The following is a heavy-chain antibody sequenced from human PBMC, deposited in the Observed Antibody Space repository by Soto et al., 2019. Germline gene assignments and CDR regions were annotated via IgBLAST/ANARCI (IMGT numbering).Heavy chain of an antibody. Sequence: ASVKVSCKGLGYTFTSYGISWVRQAPGQGLEWMGWIRPNDGHTNYAQKFQDRVTMTRDTSTTTVYMDLRSLGSDDAAVYYCAIIGSGDYSDFDYWGQGTLVTVSS. D-gene: IGHD4-4*01. CDR1: GYTFTSYG. J-gene: IGHJ4*02. CDR3: AIIGSGDYSDFDY. V-gene: IGHV1-18*01. CDR2: IRPNDGHT.